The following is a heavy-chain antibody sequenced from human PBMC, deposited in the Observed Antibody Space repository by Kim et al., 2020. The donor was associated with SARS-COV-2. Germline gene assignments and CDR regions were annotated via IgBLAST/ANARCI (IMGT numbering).Heavy chain of an antibody. J-gene: IGHJ6*02. CDR2: ISYEGNNR. V-gene: IGHV3-30*03. Sequence: GGSLRLSCATSGFTFSNYGMHWVRQAPGKGLEWVAVISYEGNNRYYADSMKGRFTISRDNSKNTLYLQMDSLRAEDTALYYCAGGAVAVYFYVMDVWGQGTTVTVSS. CDR1: GFTFSNYG. D-gene: IGHD6-19*01. CDR3: AGGAVAVYFYVMDV.